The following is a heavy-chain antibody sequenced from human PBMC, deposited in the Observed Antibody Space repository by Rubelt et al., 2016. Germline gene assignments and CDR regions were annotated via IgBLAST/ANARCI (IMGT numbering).Heavy chain of an antibody. Sequence: VQLVESGGGLVQPGGSLRLSCAASGFTFSSYAMHWVRQAPGEGLEYVSAINSDGGFQYYADSVKGRFTNSRDKAKNSLYLQMSSLRADDTAVYYCGRDMNVWGQGTTVTVSS. CDR3: GRDMNV. CDR2: INSDGGFQ. J-gene: IGHJ6*02. CDR1: GFTFSSYA. V-gene: IGHV3-64*07.